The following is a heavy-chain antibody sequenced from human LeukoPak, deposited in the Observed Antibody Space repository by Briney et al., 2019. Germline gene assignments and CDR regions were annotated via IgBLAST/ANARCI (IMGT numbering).Heavy chain of an antibody. J-gene: IGHJ3*02. D-gene: IGHD2-15*01. CDR2: IYHSGST. V-gene: IGHV4-38-2*02. CDR1: GYSISSGYY. Sequence: SETLSLTCTVSGYSISSGYYWGWIRQPPGKGLEWIGSIYHSGSTYYNPSLKSRVTISVDTSKNQFSLKLSSVTAADTAVFYCARGVEYCSGGSCYYAFDIWGQGTMVTVSS. CDR3: ARGVEYCSGGSCYYAFDI.